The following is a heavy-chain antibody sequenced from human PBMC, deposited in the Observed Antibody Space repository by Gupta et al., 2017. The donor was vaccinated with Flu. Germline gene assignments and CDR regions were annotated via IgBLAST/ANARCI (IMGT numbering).Heavy chain of an antibody. CDR3: ARIGNDYYDSERGWFDP. CDR2: INHSGST. Sequence: QVQLQQWGAGLLKPSETLSLTCAVYGGSFSGYYWSWIRQPPGKGLEWIGEINHSGSTNYNPSLKSRVTISVDTSKNQFSLKLSSVTAADTAVYYCARIGNDYYDSERGWFDPWGQGTLVTVSS. D-gene: IGHD3-22*01. V-gene: IGHV4-34*01. J-gene: IGHJ5*02. CDR1: GGSFSGYY.